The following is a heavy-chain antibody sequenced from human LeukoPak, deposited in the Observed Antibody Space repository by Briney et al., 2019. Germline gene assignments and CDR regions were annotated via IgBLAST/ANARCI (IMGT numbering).Heavy chain of an antibody. D-gene: IGHD4-23*01. V-gene: IGHV7-4-1*02. Sequence: ASVKVSCKASGYTFTSYAMNWVRQTPGQGLEWMGWISTNTGNPTYAQGFTGRFVFSLDTSVSTAYLQISSLKAEDTAVYYCAREVAPGGSDYWDQGTLVTVPS. CDR2: ISTNTGNP. J-gene: IGHJ4*02. CDR3: AREVAPGGSDY. CDR1: GYTFTSYA.